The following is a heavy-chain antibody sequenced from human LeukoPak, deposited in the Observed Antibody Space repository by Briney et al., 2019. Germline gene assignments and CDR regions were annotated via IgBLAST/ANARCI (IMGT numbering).Heavy chain of an antibody. D-gene: IGHD3-3*01. CDR2: IPYDGRNQ. CDR3: AKDGTIFGVTYLDY. Sequence: GGSLRLSCVASGFTFGSYGMHWVRQAPGKGLEWVAFIPYDGRNQYFADSVKGRFTISRDISKNTLHLQMNSLRTEDTAVYYCAKDGTIFGVTYLDYWGQGTLVTVSS. CDR1: GFTFGSYG. J-gene: IGHJ4*02. V-gene: IGHV3-30*02.